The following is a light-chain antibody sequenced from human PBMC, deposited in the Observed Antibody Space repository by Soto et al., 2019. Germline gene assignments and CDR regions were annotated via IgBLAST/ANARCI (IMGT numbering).Light chain of an antibody. CDR1: SSNVGSYKL. Sequence: QSALTQPASVSGSPGQSITISCTGTSSNVGSYKLVSWYQQHPGKAPKLMIFEVNKRPSGVSNRFSGSKSGNTASLTISGLKVEDEADYYCCSSGGRPTEVFGTGTKLTVL. CDR3: CSSGGRPTEV. J-gene: IGLJ1*01. CDR2: EVN. V-gene: IGLV2-23*02.